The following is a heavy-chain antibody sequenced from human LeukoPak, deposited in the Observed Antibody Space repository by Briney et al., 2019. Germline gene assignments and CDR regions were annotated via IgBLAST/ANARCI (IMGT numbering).Heavy chain of an antibody. CDR2: IYYSGST. D-gene: IGHD3-10*01. CDR3: ARSLMVRGVYYYYYMDV. CDR1: GGSISSSSYY. Sequence: SETLSLTCTVSGGSISSSSYYWGWIRQPPGKGLEWIGYIYYSGSTNYNPSLKSRVTISVDTSKNQFSLKLSSVTAADTAVYYCARSLMVRGVYYYYYMDVWGKGTTVTVSS. J-gene: IGHJ6*03. V-gene: IGHV4-61*05.